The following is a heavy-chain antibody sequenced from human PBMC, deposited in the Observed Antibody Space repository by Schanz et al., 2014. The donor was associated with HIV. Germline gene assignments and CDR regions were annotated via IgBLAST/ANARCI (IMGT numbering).Heavy chain of an antibody. Sequence: QVQLVESGGGVVQPGRSLRLSCAASRFTFSSFGMHWVRQAPGKGLEWVAVISYDGRNKYYADSEKGRFTISRDNSKNTLFLQMNSLRAEDTAMYYCAKDQGDVTGTPFDYWGQGTLVTVSS. J-gene: IGHJ4*02. CDR1: RFTFSSFG. CDR3: AKDQGDVTGTPFDY. D-gene: IGHD1-20*01. V-gene: IGHV3-30*18. CDR2: ISYDGRNK.